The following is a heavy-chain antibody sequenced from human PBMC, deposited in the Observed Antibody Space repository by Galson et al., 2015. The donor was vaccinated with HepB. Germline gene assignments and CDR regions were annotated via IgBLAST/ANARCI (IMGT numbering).Heavy chain of an antibody. Sequence: ETLSLTCTVSGASIGRSNSYWGWTRQPPGKGLEWIGSVLYSGSAYYKSSLRSRIAVSLDTSKNQFSLKLTSVTAEDTAVYYCARSRRKTVAGPFSLSALYGMDVWGQGTTVTVSS. V-gene: IGHV4-39*07. CDR1: GASIGRSNSY. D-gene: IGHD6-19*01. CDR3: ARSRRKTVAGPFSLSALYGMDV. J-gene: IGHJ6*02. CDR2: VLYSGSA.